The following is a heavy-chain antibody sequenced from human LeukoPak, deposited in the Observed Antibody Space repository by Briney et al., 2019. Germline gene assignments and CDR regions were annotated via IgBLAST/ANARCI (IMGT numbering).Heavy chain of an antibody. CDR2: ISYDGSNK. D-gene: IGHD5-24*01. V-gene: IGHV3-30-3*02. Sequence: GGSLRLSCAASGFTFSSYAMHWVRQAPGKGLEWVAVISYDGSNKYYADSVKGRFTISRDNSKNTLYLQMNSLRAEDTAVYYCAKWARDGYNLGLDYWGQGTLVTVSS. CDR3: AKWARDGYNLGLDY. J-gene: IGHJ4*02. CDR1: GFTFSSYA.